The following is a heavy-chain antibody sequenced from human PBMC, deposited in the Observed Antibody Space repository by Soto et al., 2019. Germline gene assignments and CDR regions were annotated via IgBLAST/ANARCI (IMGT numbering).Heavy chain of an antibody. CDR1: GFNFSNYG. J-gene: IGHJ4*02. CDR3: ARGEPHHC. V-gene: IGHV3-33*01. Sequence: QVQLVESGGGVVQPGRSLRLSCAASGFNFSNYGMHWVRQAPGKGLEWVAIIWYDGSNKYYADSVKGRFTISRDNSKNTLYLQMDSLRAEDTAVYYCARGEPHHCWGQGTLVTVSS. CDR2: IWYDGSNK.